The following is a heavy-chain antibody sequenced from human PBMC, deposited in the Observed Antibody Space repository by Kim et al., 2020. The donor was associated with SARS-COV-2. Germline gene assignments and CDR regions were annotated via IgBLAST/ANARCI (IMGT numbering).Heavy chain of an antibody. CDR3: ARDDQNYYGMDV. V-gene: IGHV4-31*02. Sequence: YYSTSLKSRVNITVDTSKNKFSLKLSSVTAADTAVYYWARDDQNYYGMDVWGQGTTVTVSS. J-gene: IGHJ6*02.